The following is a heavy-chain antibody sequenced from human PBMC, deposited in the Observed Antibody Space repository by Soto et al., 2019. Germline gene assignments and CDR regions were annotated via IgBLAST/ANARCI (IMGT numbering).Heavy chain of an antibody. Sequence: GASVKVSCKASGYTFTSYDINWVRQATGQGLEWMGWMNPNSGNTGYAQKFQGRVTMTRNTSISTAYMELSSLRSEDTAVYYCARASGPPYYYYYMAVWGKGTTVTVSS. J-gene: IGHJ6*03. CDR1: GYTFTSYD. CDR3: ARASGPPYYYYYMAV. D-gene: IGHD2-8*02. V-gene: IGHV1-8*01. CDR2: MNPNSGNT.